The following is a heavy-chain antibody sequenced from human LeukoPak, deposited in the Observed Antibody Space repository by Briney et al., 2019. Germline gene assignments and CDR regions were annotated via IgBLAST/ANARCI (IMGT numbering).Heavy chain of an antibody. V-gene: IGHV4-34*01. CDR3: ARDPTTVVTTPYYFDF. J-gene: IGHJ4*02. D-gene: IGHD4-23*01. Sequence: KASETLSLTCAVHGGSFSGYHWNWIRQSPGKGLEWVGEINDRGQTNYNPSLESRLTISVDTSKKQFSLKLSSVTAADTAVYYCARDPTTVVTTPYYFDFWGQGTMVTVSS. CDR2: INDRGQT. CDR1: GGSFSGYH.